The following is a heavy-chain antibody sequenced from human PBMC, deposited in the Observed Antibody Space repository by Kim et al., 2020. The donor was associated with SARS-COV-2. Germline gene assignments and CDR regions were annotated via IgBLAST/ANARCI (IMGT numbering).Heavy chain of an antibody. CDR2: IYYSGST. V-gene: IGHV4-39*01. Sequence: SETLSLTCTVSGGSISSSSYYWGWIRQPPGKGLEWIGSIYYSGSTYYNPSLKSRVTISVDTSKNQFSLKLSSVTAADTAVYYCARHSAAAGTSCFDYWGQGTLVTVSS. CDR3: ARHSAAAGTSCFDY. J-gene: IGHJ4*02. D-gene: IGHD6-13*01. CDR1: GGSISSSSYY.